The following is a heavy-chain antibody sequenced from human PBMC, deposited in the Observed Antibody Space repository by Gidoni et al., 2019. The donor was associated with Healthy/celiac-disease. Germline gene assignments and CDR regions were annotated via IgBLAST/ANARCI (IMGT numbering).Heavy chain of an antibody. CDR2: IYYSGST. CDR1: GGSISSGGYY. V-gene: IGHV4-31*03. Sequence: QVQLQESGPGLVKPSQTLSLTCTFSGGSISSGGYYWSWIRQHPGKGLEWIGYIYYSGSTYYNPSLKSRVTISVDTSKNQFSLKLSSVTAADTAVYYCARDTVVVPAAPTWYFDLWGRGTLVTVSS. J-gene: IGHJ2*01. CDR3: ARDTVVVPAAPTWYFDL. D-gene: IGHD2-2*01.